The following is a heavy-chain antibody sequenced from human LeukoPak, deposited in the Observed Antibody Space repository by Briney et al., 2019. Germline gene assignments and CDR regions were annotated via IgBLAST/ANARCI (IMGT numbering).Heavy chain of an antibody. V-gene: IGHV3-11*01. CDR2: ISSTVITT. D-gene: IGHD1-20*01. CDR3: VRSVYNWNDVDY. J-gene: IGHJ4*02. Sequence: PGGSLRLSCVASGFTFTDYYMRWIRQAPEKGLEGVSYISSTVITTYYADSVKGRFTISRDNAKNSLYLQMNSLRAEDTAVYYCVRSVYNWNDVDYWGQGTLVTVSS. CDR1: GFTFTDYY.